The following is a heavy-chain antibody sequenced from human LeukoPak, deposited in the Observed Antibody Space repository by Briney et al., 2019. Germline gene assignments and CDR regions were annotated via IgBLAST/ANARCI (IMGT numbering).Heavy chain of an antibody. D-gene: IGHD7-27*01. CDR1: GDSVSSNSAA. J-gene: IGHJ3*02. Sequence: SQTLSLTCAISGDSVSSNSAAWNWIRQSPSRGLEWLGRTYYRSRWYNDYAVSVRSRMTINPDTSKNQFSLQLNSVTPEDTAVYYDFRVETGEDAFDIWGQGTMVTVSS. CDR2: TYYRSRWYN. V-gene: IGHV6-1*01. CDR3: FRVETGEDAFDI.